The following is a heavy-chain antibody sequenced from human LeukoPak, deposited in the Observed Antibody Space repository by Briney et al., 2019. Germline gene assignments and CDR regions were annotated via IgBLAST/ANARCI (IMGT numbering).Heavy chain of an antibody. CDR1: GGTFSSYA. Sequence: SVKVSCTASGGTFSSYAISWVRQAPGQGLEWMGGIIPIFGTANYAQKFQGRVTITADESTSTAYMELSSLRSEDTAVYYYARGRVYYYGSGSYFLDYWGQGTLVTVSS. V-gene: IGHV1-69*01. D-gene: IGHD3-10*01. CDR3: ARGRVYYYGSGSYFLDY. J-gene: IGHJ4*02. CDR2: IIPIFGTA.